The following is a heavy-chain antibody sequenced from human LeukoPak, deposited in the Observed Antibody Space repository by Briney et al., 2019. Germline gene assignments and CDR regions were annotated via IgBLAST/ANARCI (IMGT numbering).Heavy chain of an antibody. J-gene: IGHJ4*02. CDR2: IYYTGRT. Sequence: PSETLSLTCTVSGGSISGYFWTWIRQPPGKGLEWIGYIYYTGRTTYNASLKSRVTISVDTSKNQFSLKLSSVTAADTAVYYCARSSSGWYEDLDYWGQGTLVTVSS. CDR3: ARSSSGWYEDLDY. V-gene: IGHV4-59*01. CDR1: GGSISGYF. D-gene: IGHD6-19*01.